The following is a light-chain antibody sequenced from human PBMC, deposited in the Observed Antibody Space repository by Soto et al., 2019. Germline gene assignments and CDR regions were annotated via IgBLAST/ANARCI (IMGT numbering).Light chain of an antibody. Sequence: DVVMTQSPVSLPVTLGQPASISCRSSESIVYTDGNTYLNWFHQRPGQSPRRLIYRVSNRDSGVPDRFTGSGSGTDFTLKISRVEAEDVGIYYCMQGTHWPRTFGPGTKVDIK. J-gene: IGKJ1*01. CDR1: ESIVYTDGNTY. V-gene: IGKV2-30*01. CDR3: MQGTHWPRT. CDR2: RVS.